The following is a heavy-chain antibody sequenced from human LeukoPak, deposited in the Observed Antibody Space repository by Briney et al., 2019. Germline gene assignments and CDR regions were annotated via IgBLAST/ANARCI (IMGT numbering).Heavy chain of an antibody. J-gene: IGHJ5*02. V-gene: IGHV1-69*13. CDR1: GYTFTSYA. CDR2: IIPIFGTA. CDR3: ARDLDSSSSFSWFDP. D-gene: IGHD6-6*01. Sequence: SVKVSCKASGYTFTSYAISWVRQAPGQGLEWMGGIIPIFGTANYAQKFQGRVTITADESTSTAYMELSSLRSEDTAVYYCARDLDSSSSFSWFDPWGQGTLVTVSS.